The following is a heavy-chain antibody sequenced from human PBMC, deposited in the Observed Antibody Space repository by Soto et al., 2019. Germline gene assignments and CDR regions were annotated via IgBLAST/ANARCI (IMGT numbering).Heavy chain of an antibody. V-gene: IGHV1-69*02. CDR1: GGTFSSYT. J-gene: IGHJ3*02. Sequence: SVKVSCKASGGTFSSYTISWVRQAPGQGLEWMGRIIPILGIANYAQKFQGRVTITADKSTSTAYMELSSLRSEDTAVYYCARAVGYGDGAFDIWGQGTMVTVAS. CDR3: ARAVGYGDGAFDI. CDR2: IIPILGIA. D-gene: IGHD4-17*01.